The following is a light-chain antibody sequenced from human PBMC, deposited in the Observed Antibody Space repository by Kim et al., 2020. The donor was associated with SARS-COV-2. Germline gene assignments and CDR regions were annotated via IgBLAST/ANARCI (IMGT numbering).Light chain of an antibody. J-gene: IGLJ2*01. Sequence: SYELTQPPSVSVSPGQTASITGSGDKLGDKYACWYQQKPGQSPVLVIYQDSKRPSGIPGRFSGSNSGNTATLTVRGTQAMDEADYYCQAWDSSTGVFGGGTQLTVL. CDR1: KLGDKY. CDR2: QDS. V-gene: IGLV3-1*01. CDR3: QAWDSSTGV.